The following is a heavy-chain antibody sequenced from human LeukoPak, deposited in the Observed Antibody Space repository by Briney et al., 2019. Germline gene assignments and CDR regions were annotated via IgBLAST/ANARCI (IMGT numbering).Heavy chain of an antibody. Sequence: GRSLRLSCAASGFTFSSYGMHWVRQAPGKGLEWVAVIWYDGSNKYYADSVKGRFTISRDNSKNTLYLQMNSLRAEDTAVYYCARLHPDSSCWYPFDYWGQGTLVTVSS. J-gene: IGHJ4*02. CDR1: GFTFSSYG. D-gene: IGHD6-19*01. CDR2: IWYDGSNK. V-gene: IGHV3-33*01. CDR3: ARLHPDSSCWYPFDY.